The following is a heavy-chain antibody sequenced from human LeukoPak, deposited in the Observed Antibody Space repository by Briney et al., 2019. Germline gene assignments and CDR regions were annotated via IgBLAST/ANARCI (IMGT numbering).Heavy chain of an antibody. J-gene: IGHJ4*02. Sequence: GASVKVSCKVSGYTLTELSMHWVRQAPGKGLEWMGGFDPEDGETIYAQKFQGRVTMTEDTSTDTAYMELSSLRSEDTAVYYCATVSFAVAYFDYWGQGTLVTVSS. CDR3: ATVSFAVAYFDY. CDR2: FDPEDGET. D-gene: IGHD6-19*01. V-gene: IGHV1-24*01. CDR1: GYTLTELS.